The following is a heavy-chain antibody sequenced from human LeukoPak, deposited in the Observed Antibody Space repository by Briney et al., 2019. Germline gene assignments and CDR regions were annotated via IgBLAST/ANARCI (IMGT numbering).Heavy chain of an antibody. CDR3: AKESGALGAPLYDY. V-gene: IGHV3-30*18. D-gene: IGHD4/OR15-4a*01. J-gene: IGHJ4*02. Sequence: PGGSLRLSCAASGFTFSSYGMHWVRQAPGKGLEWVAVISYDGSNKYYADSVKGRFTISRDNSKNTLYLQMNSLRAEDTAVYYCAKESGALGAPLYDYWGQGTLVTGSS. CDR2: ISYDGSNK. CDR1: GFTFSSYG.